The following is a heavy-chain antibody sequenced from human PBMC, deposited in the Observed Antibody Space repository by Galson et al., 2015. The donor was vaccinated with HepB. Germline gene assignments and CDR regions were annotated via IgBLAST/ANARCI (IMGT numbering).Heavy chain of an antibody. D-gene: IGHD3-22*01. V-gene: IGHV1-69*04. CDR2: IIPILGIA. CDR3: ARESSFITYYYDSSGYYYGGYFQH. J-gene: IGHJ1*01. Sequence: SVKVSCKASGGTFSSYAISWVRQAPGQGLEWMGRIIPILGIANYAQKFQGRVTITADKSTSTAYMELSSLRSEDTAAYYCARESSFITYYYDSSGYYYGGYFQHWGQGTLVTVSS. CDR1: GGTFSSYA.